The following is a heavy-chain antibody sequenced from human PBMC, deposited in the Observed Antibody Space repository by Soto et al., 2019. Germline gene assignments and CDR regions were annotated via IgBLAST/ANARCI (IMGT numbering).Heavy chain of an antibody. CDR2: ISGSEGST. D-gene: IGHD2-2*01. V-gene: IGHV3-23*01. J-gene: IGHJ4*02. CDR3: AKRVPAAQFDY. Sequence: GGSLRLSCAASGFTFSSHAMSWVSQAPGKGLEWVSSISGSEGSTYYADSVKGRFTISRDTSKNTLYLQMNSLRSEDTAVYYCAKRVPAAQFDYWGQGTLVTVSS. CDR1: GFTFSSHA.